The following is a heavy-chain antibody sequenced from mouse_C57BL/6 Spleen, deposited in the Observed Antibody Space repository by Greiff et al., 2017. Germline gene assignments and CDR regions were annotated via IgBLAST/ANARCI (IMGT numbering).Heavy chain of an antibody. CDR1: GFTFSSYG. Sequence: EVQLVESGADLVKPGGSLKLSCAASGFTFSSYGMSWVRQTPDKRLEWVATISSGGSYTYYPDSVKGRFTIARDTANNTLYLQMSSLKSEDTAMYYCTRHGDSNFDYWGQGTTLTVSS. J-gene: IGHJ2*01. CDR3: TRHGDSNFDY. V-gene: IGHV5-6*01. CDR2: ISSGGSYT.